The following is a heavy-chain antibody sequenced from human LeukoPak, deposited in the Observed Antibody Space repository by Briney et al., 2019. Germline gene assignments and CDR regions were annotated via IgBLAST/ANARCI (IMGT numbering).Heavy chain of an antibody. D-gene: IGHD3-22*01. CDR3: ARGDGWIITL. V-gene: IGHV3-7*05. CDR2: INRDGSEI. Sequence: PGGSLRLSCAASGFTFFNYLMHWVRQAPGGGLECVANINRDGSEIKYVDSVKGRFTISRDNAKKSLYLQMNSLRAEDTAMYYCARGDGWIITLWGQGTLVTVSS. J-gene: IGHJ4*02. CDR1: GFTFFNYL.